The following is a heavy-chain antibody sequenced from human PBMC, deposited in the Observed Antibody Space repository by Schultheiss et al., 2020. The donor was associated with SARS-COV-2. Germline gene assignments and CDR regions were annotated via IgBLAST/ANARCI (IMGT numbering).Heavy chain of an antibody. Sequence: SVKVSCKASGGTFSSYAISWVRQAPGQGLEWMGGIIPIFGTANYAQKFQGRVTITADKSTSTAYMELSSLRSEDTAVYYCARGPIQLWLRSGMDVWGQGTTVTVSS. CDR1: GGTFSSYA. CDR3: ARGPIQLWLRSGMDV. D-gene: IGHD5-18*01. CDR2: IIPIFGTA. V-gene: IGHV1-69*06. J-gene: IGHJ6*02.